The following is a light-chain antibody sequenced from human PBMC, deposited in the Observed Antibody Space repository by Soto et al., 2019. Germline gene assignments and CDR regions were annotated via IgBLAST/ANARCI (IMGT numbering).Light chain of an antibody. J-gene: IGLJ1*01. CDR1: SRDVGGQNY. Sequence: QSALTQPPSASGSPGQSVAISCTGTSRDVGGQNYVSWYQQHPGKAPKLIIYAVSNRPSRVPDRFSGSKSGNTASLTISGLRAEDEADYYCCSHAGNNNYVFGTGTKLTVL. V-gene: IGLV2-8*01. CDR2: AVS. CDR3: CSHAGNNNYV.